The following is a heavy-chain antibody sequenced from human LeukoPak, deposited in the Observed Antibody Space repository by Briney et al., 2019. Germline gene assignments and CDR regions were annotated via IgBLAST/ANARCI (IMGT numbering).Heavy chain of an antibody. CDR1: GFAFRDYE. CDR2: ISSSGATI. V-gene: IGHV3-48*03. CDR3: ARDPVGYYYAMDV. Sequence: GGSLRLSCAASGFAFRDYEMNWVRQAPGKGLEWVSYISSSGATIYYADSVKGRFTISRDSAKKSVYLQMNSLRAEDTAVYYCARDPVGYYYAMDVWGQGTTVTVSS. D-gene: IGHD1-26*01. J-gene: IGHJ6*02.